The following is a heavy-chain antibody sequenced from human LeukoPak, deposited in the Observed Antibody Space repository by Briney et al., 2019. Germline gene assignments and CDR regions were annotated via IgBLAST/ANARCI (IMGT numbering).Heavy chain of an antibody. CDR3: ARGRADVDTAMVKPNWDS. Sequence: SVTLSLTCAVYGGSFSGYYWSWIRQPPGKGLEWIGEINHSGSTNYNPSLKSRVTISVDTSKNQFSLKLSSVTAADTAVYYCARGRADVDTAMVKPNWDSWGQGTLVTVSS. D-gene: IGHD5-18*01. CDR1: GGSFSGYY. CDR2: INHSGST. V-gene: IGHV4-34*01. J-gene: IGHJ5*02.